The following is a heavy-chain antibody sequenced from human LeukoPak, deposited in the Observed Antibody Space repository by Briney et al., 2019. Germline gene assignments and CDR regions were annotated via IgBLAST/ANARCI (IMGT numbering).Heavy chain of an antibody. Sequence: ASVKVSCKASGYTFTSYDINWVRQATGQGLEWMGWMNPNSGNTGYAQKFQGRVTITADESTSTAYMELSSLRSEDTAVYYCARSGGKWEPNDYWGQGTLVTVSS. CDR1: GYTFTSYD. CDR2: MNPNSGNT. D-gene: IGHD1-26*01. J-gene: IGHJ4*02. V-gene: IGHV1-8*03. CDR3: ARSGGKWEPNDY.